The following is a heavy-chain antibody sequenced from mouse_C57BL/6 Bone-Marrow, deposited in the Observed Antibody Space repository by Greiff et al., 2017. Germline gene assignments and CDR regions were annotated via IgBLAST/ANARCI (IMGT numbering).Heavy chain of an antibody. V-gene: IGHV5-4*03. CDR2: ISDGGSYT. Sequence: EVKLVESGGGLVKPGGSLKLSCAASGFTFSSYAMSWVRQTPEKRLEWVATISDGGSYTYYPDNVKGRFTISRDNAKNNLYLQMSHLQSEDTAMYYCARSTTVGYAMDYWGQGTSVTVSS. D-gene: IGHD1-1*01. J-gene: IGHJ4*01. CDR1: GFTFSSYA. CDR3: ARSTTVGYAMDY.